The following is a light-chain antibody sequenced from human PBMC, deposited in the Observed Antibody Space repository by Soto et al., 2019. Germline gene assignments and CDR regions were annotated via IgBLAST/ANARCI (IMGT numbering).Light chain of an antibody. V-gene: IGLV1-40*01. CDR3: QSYDIKLSSPV. CDR2: ANT. Sequence: QLVLTQPPSVSGAPGQRVTISCAGNTYNIGAGYDVHWYQQFPGTAPRLVIHANTNRPSGVPDRFSGSKSGTSASLAITGLQADDEADYHCQSYDIKLSSPVFGGGTKLTVL. J-gene: IGLJ2*01. CDR1: TYNIGAGYD.